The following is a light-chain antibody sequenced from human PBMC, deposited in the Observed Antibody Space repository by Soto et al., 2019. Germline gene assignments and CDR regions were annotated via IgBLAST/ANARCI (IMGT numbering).Light chain of an antibody. CDR1: QSVSSY. CDR2: DAS. J-gene: IGKJ4*01. V-gene: IGKV3-11*01. CDR3: QQRSNWPLT. Sequence: ETVLTQSPATLSLSPGERATLSCRASQSVSSYLAWYQQKPAQAPRLLISDASNRATGIPARLSGSGSGTDFTLTISSLKPEDFAVYYCQQRSNWPLTFGGGTKVEIK.